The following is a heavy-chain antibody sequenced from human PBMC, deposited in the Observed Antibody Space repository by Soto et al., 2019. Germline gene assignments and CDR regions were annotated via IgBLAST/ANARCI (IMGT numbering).Heavy chain of an antibody. CDR1: RFSVTNNKY. Sequence: QAQLQESGPGLVRPSGTLSLTCTVSRFSVTNNKYWNWVRQSPGKALEWIGETYHSGATYSNPSLSGRASTSIYKSKTQIPLNLTSVTAADTAVYYSATASRYRTDGGCSILRDAFDVWSQGTLVTVSS. D-gene: IGHD2-15*01. J-gene: IGHJ3*01. CDR3: ATASRYRTDGGCSILRDAFDV. V-gene: IGHV4-4*02. CDR2: TYHSGAT.